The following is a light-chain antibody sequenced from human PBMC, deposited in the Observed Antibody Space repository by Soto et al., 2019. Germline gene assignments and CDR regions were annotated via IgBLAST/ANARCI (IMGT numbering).Light chain of an antibody. Sequence: DIVMTQSPDSLAVSLGERATINCKSSQSVLYSSNNKNYLAWYQQKPGQPPKLLISWASTREAGVPYRFSGSGSGTDFTLNISSLQAEDVAVYYCQQYHSTPQTFGQGTKVEI. CDR1: QSVLYSSNNKNY. V-gene: IGKV4-1*01. CDR2: WAS. CDR3: QQYHSTPQT. J-gene: IGKJ1*01.